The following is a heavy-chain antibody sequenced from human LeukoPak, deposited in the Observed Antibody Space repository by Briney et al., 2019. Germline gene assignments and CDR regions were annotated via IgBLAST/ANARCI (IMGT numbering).Heavy chain of an antibody. CDR2: IYSSGNT. Sequence: SETLSLTCTVSGGSISSNYWSWIRQPAGKGLEYIGRIYSSGNTNYNPSLKSRATMSVDTSKNQFSLLLHSVTAADTAVYYCARVWLSSGSYWYFDFWGRGTLVIVSS. D-gene: IGHD3-22*01. J-gene: IGHJ2*01. CDR3: ARVWLSSGSYWYFDF. CDR1: GGSISSNY. V-gene: IGHV4-4*07.